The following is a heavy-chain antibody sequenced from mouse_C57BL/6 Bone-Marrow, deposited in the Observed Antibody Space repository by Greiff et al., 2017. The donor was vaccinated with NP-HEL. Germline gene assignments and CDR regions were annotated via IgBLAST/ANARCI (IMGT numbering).Heavy chain of an antibody. CDR1: GFTFNTYA. V-gene: IGHV10-3*01. CDR3: VREGTTVVGELPYFDY. CDR2: IRSKSSNYAT. J-gene: IGHJ2*01. Sequence: EVKLVESGGGLVQPKGSLKLSCAASGFTFNTYAMHWVRQAPGKGLEWVARIRSKSSNYATYYADSVKDRFTISRDDSQSMLYLQMNNLKTEDTAMYYCVREGTTVVGELPYFDYWGQGTTLTVSS. D-gene: IGHD1-1*01.